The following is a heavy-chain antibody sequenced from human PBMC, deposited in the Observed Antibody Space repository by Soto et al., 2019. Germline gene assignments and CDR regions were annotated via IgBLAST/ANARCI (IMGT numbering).Heavy chain of an antibody. CDR2: VNPNSGNT. CDR3: ARTVKFSRTRRKSYGMDV. J-gene: IGHJ6*02. CDR1: GYTFTGYD. D-gene: IGHD2-2*01. Sequence: QVQLVQSGAEVKKPGASVKVSCKASGYTFTGYDINWVRQATGQGLEWMGWVNPNSGNTGYAQKFKGKVTMTRNTYISKAYIELSSLRPEDTAVYDCARTVKFSRTRRKSYGMDVWGQGTTVTLSS. V-gene: IGHV1-8*01.